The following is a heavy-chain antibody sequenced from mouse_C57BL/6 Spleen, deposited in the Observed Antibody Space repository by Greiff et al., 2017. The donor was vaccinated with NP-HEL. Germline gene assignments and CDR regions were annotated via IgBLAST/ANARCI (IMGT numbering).Heavy chain of an antibody. Sequence: VKLMESGPELVKPGASVKISCKASGYAFSSSWMNWVKQRPGKGLEWIGRIYPGDGDTNYNGKFKGKATLTADKSSSTAYMQLSSLTSEDSAVYFCARGVGLDYWGQGTTLTVSS. V-gene: IGHV1-82*01. D-gene: IGHD4-1*01. CDR2: IYPGDGDT. J-gene: IGHJ2*01. CDR1: GYAFSSSW. CDR3: ARGVGLDY.